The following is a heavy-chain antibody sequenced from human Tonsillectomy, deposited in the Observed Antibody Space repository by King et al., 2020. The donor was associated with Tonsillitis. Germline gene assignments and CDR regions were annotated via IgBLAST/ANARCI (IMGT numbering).Heavy chain of an antibody. CDR1: GFTFGDYI. CDR2: IRSKAYGGTA. Sequence: VQLVESGGGLVQPGRSLRLSCSASGFTFGDYIMSWFRQAPGKGLEWVGFIRSKAYGGTAEYAASVKGRFTFSRDDSKSIAYLQMNSLKTEDTAVYYCTSRINDYGDYGVRGGFVSWGQGTLVTVSS. D-gene: IGHD4-17*01. J-gene: IGHJ4*02. CDR3: TSRINDYGDYGVRGGFVS. V-gene: IGHV3-49*03.